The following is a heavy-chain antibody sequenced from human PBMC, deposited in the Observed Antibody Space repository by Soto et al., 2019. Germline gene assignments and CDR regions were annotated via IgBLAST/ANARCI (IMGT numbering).Heavy chain of an antibody. D-gene: IGHD3-10*01. V-gene: IGHV3-9*01. CDR3: AKDAITMVRGVISYYGMDV. CDR2: ISWNSGSI. CDR1: GFTFDDYA. J-gene: IGHJ6*02. Sequence: EVQLVESGGGLVQPGRSLRLSCAASGFTFDDYAMHWVRQAPGKGLEWVSGISWNSGSIGYADSVKGRFTISRDNAKNSRYLQLNSLRAEDTALYYGAKDAITMVRGVISYYGMDVWGQGTTVTVSS.